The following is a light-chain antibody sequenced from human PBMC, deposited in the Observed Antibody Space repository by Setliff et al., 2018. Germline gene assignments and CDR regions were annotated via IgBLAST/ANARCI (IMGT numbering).Light chain of an antibody. CDR2: LAS. Sequence: EIVMTQSPATLSVSPGDRATLSCRASQSVNRNVAWYQHKPGQAPSLLIYLASARADGIPARFSGSGSGTDFTLTISSLQSEDSAVYYCQQYDKWPSLTFGGGTKVDIK. J-gene: IGKJ4*01. CDR3: QQYDKWPSLT. CDR1: QSVNRN. V-gene: IGKV3-15*01.